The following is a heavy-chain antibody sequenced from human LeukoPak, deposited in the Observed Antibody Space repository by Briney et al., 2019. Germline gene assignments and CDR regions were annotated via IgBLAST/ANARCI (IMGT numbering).Heavy chain of an antibody. CDR3: AREGVVGAILGY. J-gene: IGHJ4*02. CDR1: GFTYSDYA. Sequence: PGGSLRLSCAASGFTYSDYAMSWVRQAPGKGLKWVSIMSGSGGTTYYARSVKGRFTISRDNSRNTLFLQMNSLRVEDTAVYYCAREGVVGAILGYWGQGSLVTVSP. D-gene: IGHD1-26*01. CDR2: MSGSGGTT. V-gene: IGHV3-23*01.